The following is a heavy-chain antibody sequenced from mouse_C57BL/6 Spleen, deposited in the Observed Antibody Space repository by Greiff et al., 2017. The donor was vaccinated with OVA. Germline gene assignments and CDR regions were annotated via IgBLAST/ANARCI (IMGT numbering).Heavy chain of an antibody. CDR3: ARTGPYFDY. D-gene: IGHD4-1*01. CDR1: GYTFTDYY. V-gene: IGHV1-26*01. J-gene: IGHJ2*01. CDR2: INPNNGGT. Sequence: EVQLQQSGPELVKPGASVKISCKASGYTFTDYYMNWVKQSHGKSLEWIGDINPNNGGTSYNQKVKGKATLTVDKSSSTAYMALRSLTSEDAAVYYCARTGPYFDYWGQGTTLTVSS.